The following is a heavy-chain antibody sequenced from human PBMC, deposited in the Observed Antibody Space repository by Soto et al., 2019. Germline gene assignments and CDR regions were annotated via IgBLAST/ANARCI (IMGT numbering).Heavy chain of an antibody. CDR3: AEAYSSSWASFDY. Sequence: SETLSLTCTVSGGSISSSSYYWGWIRQPPGKGLEWIGSIYYSGSTYYNPSLKSRVTISVDTSKNQFSLKLSSVTAADTAVYYCAEAYSSSWASFDYWGQGTLVTVSS. V-gene: IGHV4-39*01. CDR1: GGSISSSSYY. J-gene: IGHJ4*02. D-gene: IGHD6-13*01. CDR2: IYYSGST.